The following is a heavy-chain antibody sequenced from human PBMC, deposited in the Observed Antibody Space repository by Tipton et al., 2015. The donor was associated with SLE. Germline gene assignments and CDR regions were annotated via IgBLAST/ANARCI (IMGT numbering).Heavy chain of an antibody. Sequence: QSGPEVKKPGASVTVSCQASGYTFTDFGVTWVRQAPGQGLEWVGWISAYNGNTDYAQKLRGRVTMTTDTSTSTAYMELRSLRSDDTAVYYCARDALYYRNAFDIWGQGTMVTVSS. J-gene: IGHJ3*02. CDR1: GYTFTDFG. V-gene: IGHV1-18*01. CDR3: ARDALYYRNAFDI. D-gene: IGHD1-14*01. CDR2: ISAYNGNT.